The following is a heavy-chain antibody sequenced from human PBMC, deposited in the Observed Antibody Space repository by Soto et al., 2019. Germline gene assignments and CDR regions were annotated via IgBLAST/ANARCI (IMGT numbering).Heavy chain of an antibody. CDR1: GFTFSHYG. D-gene: IGHD2-15*01. Sequence: QAQFVEAGGGVGQPGRSLRLSCAASGFTFSHYGIHWVRQVPGKGLEWVAIIWYDGSNKYYADSVKGRFTISRDNSKNTVYLEMDSLRAEDTAIYYCARNPLGYCSGGSCYGMDVWGQGTTVTVSS. V-gene: IGHV3-33*01. J-gene: IGHJ6*02. CDR2: IWYDGSNK. CDR3: ARNPLGYCSGGSCYGMDV.